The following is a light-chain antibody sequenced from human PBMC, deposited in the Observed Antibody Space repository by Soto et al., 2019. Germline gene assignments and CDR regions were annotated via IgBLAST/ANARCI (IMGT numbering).Light chain of an antibody. V-gene: IGLV1-40*01. CDR2: GNN. CDR3: QSYDSSLSGVV. Sequence: QSVLTQPPSVSGTPGQRVTISCTGSSSNIGAGYDVHWYQQLPGTAPKLLIYGNNKRPSGVPDRFSGSKSGTSASLAITGLQAEDEADYYCQSYDSSLSGVVFGGGTKVTVI. J-gene: IGLJ2*01. CDR1: SSNIGAGYD.